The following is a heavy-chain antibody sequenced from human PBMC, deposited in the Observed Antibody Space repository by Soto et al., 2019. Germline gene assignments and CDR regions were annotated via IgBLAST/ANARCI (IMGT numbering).Heavy chain of an antibody. CDR2: IYYSGST. CDR1: GGSISSGGYY. D-gene: IGHD3-22*01. J-gene: IGHJ4*02. CDR3: ARSSYYYDSSGFW. V-gene: IGHV4-31*03. Sequence: SETLSLTCTVSGGSISSGGYYWSWIRQHPGKGLEWIGYIYYSGSTYYNPSLKSRVTISVDTSKNQFSLKLSSVTAADTAVYYCARSSYYYDSSGFWWGQGTLVTVSS.